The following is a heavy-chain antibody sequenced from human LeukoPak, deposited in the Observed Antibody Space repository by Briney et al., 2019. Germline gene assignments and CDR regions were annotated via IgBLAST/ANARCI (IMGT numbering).Heavy chain of an antibody. CDR1: GFTLSSYW. Sequence: AGGSLRLSCVASGFTLSSYWMHWVRQVPGKGLVWVSRMNPDGTTISYADSVRGRFTISRDNSKNTLYLQMKSLRAEDTALYYCARILSGFYDSWGQGTLLTVSS. CDR3: ARILSGFYDS. CDR2: MNPDGTTI. V-gene: IGHV3-74*01. D-gene: IGHD3-9*01. J-gene: IGHJ5*01.